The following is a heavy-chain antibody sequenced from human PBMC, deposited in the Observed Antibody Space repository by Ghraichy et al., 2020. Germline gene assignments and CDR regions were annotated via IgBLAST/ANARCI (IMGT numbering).Heavy chain of an antibody. CDR3: ARGYKPYNYAMDV. Sequence: GGSLRLSCAASGFTVSTNYMSWFRQAPGKGLEWVSLIYSGSSTYYADSVKGRFTISTDTPKNALHLQMNSLRADDTAVYYCARGYKPYNYAMDVWGQGTTVTVSS. V-gene: IGHV3-53*01. J-gene: IGHJ6*02. CDR1: GFTVSTNY. CDR2: IYSGSST. D-gene: IGHD3-16*01.